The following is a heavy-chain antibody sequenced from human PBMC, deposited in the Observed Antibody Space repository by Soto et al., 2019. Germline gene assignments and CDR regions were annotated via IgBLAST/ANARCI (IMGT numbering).Heavy chain of an antibody. CDR3: AHSRIHYDVLTGFYLFDY. V-gene: IGHV2-5*02. J-gene: IGHJ4*02. CDR1: GFSLSTSGVG. D-gene: IGHD3-9*01. Sequence: QITLKESGPTLVKPTQTLTLTCTFSGFSLSTSGVGVGWIRQPPGKALEWLALIYWDDDKRYSPSLKNRLTITKDTSKNQVVLTMTNMDPVDTATYFCAHSRIHYDVLTGFYLFDYWGRGTLVTVSS. CDR2: IYWDDDK.